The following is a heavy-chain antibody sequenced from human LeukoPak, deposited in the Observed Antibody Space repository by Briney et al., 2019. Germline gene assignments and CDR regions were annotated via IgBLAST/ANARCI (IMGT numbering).Heavy chain of an antibody. Sequence: SETLSLTCTVSGGSISSYNWSWIRQPPGKGLEWIGYIYYSGSTNYNPSLKSRVTVSVGTSKNQFSLKLSSVTAADTAVYYCARAVSSGWYLDWFDPWGQGTLVTVSS. CDR1: GGSISSYN. J-gene: IGHJ5*02. D-gene: IGHD6-19*01. V-gene: IGHV4-59*01. CDR2: IYYSGST. CDR3: ARAVSSGWYLDWFDP.